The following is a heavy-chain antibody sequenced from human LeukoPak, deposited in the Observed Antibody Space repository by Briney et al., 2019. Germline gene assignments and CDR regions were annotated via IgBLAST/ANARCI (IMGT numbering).Heavy chain of an antibody. D-gene: IGHD2-15*01. CDR3: ARDAGYCSGGSCPTYYFDY. CDR2: TSSNGGST. J-gene: IGHJ4*02. CDR1: GFTFSSYA. V-gene: IGHV3-64*01. Sequence: GGSLRLSCAASGFTFSSYAMHWVRQAPGKGLEYVSATSSNGGSTYYANSVKGRFTISRDNSKNTLYLQMGSLRAEDMAVYYCARDAGYCSGGSCPTYYFDYWGQRTLVTFSS.